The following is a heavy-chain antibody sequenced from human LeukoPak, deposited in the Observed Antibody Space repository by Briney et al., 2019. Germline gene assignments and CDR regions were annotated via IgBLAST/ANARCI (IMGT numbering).Heavy chain of an antibody. CDR3: ARDSSGYSSGWYDY. CDR1: GFTLNSYL. V-gene: IGHV3-7*01. CDR2: IKKDGSEE. J-gene: IGHJ4*02. Sequence: PGGSLRLSCAASGFTLNSYLMSWVRQAPGRGLEWVANIKKDGSEESYLDSVKGRFTISRDNAKNSLYLQMNSLRAEDTAAYHCARDSSGYSSGWYDYWGQGTLVTVSS. D-gene: IGHD6-19*01.